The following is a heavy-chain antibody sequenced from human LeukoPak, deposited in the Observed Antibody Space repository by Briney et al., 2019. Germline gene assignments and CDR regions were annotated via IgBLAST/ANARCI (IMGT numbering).Heavy chain of an antibody. V-gene: IGHV3-21*01. D-gene: IGHD3-10*01. J-gene: IGHJ4*02. CDR3: ARAGITMVRGVKSYYFDY. CDR2: ISSSSSYI. CDR1: GFTFSSYS. Sequence: GGSLRLXCAASGFTFSSYSMNWVRQAPGKGLEWVSSISSSSSYIYYADSVKGRFTISRDNAKNSLYLQMNSLRAEDTAVYYCARAGITMVRGVKSYYFDYWGQGTLVTVSS.